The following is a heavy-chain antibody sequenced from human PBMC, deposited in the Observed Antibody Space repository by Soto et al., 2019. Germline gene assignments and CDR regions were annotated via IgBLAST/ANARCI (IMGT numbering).Heavy chain of an antibody. Sequence: QLQLQESGPGLVKPSETLSLTCTVSGGSISSSSYYWGWIRQPPGKGLEWIGSIYYSGSTYYNPSLKSRVTISVDTSKNQFSLKLSSVTAADTAVYYCARHKGYSSPIIEPGAFDIWGQGTMVTVSS. V-gene: IGHV4-39*01. CDR1: GGSISSSSYY. CDR2: IYYSGST. J-gene: IGHJ3*02. CDR3: ARHKGYSSPIIEPGAFDI. D-gene: IGHD6-13*01.